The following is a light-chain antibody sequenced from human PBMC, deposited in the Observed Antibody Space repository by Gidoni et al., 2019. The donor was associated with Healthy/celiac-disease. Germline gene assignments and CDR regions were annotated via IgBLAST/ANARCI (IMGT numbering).Light chain of an antibody. CDR2: GKN. J-gene: IGLJ2*01. Sequence: SSELTQDPAVSVALGQTVRITCQGYSLRSYYASWYQQKPGQAPVLVIYGKNNRPSGIPDRFSGSSSGNTASLTITGAQAEDEADYYCNSRDSSGNPHVVFGGGTKLTVL. V-gene: IGLV3-19*01. CDR1: SLRSYY. CDR3: NSRDSSGNPHVV.